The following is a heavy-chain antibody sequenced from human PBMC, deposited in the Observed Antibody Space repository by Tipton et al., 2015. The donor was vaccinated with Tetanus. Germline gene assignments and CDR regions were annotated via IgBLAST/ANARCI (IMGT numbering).Heavy chain of an antibody. J-gene: IGHJ4*02. D-gene: IGHD1-1*01. Sequence: TLSLTCSVSGASISSGGYFWNWIRHRPGKGLEWIGYIYYSGSTFYNPSLKSRVTISVDTSNNHFSLRLTSVTAADTAVYYCARANNEFPKKGPFDSWGQGRLVIVSS. CDR2: IYYSGST. CDR3: ARANNEFPKKGPFDS. CDR1: GASISSGGYF. V-gene: IGHV4-31*03.